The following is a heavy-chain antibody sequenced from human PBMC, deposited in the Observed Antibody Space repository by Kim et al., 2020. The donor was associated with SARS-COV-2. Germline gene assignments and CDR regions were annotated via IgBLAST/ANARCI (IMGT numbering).Heavy chain of an antibody. CDR3: ARDGSYYGMDV. CDR2: T. J-gene: IGHJ6*02. D-gene: IGHD3-10*01. V-gene: IGHV1-3*01. Sequence: TKYSQKYQGRVTITRDTCASTACMKLSSLRSEDTAVYYCARDGSYYGMDVWGLGTTVTVSS.